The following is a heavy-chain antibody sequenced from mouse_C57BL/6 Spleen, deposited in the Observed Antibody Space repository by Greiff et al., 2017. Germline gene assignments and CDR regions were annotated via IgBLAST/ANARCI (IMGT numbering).Heavy chain of an antibody. Sequence: VQLQQPGAELVKPGASVKMSCKASGYTFTSYWITWVKQRPGQGLEWIGDIYPGSGSTNYNEKFKSKATLTVDTSSSTAYMQLSSLTSEDSAVYYCAREDGNYVYYAMDYWGQGTSVTVSS. CDR1: GYTFTSYW. J-gene: IGHJ4*01. CDR3: AREDGNYVYYAMDY. V-gene: IGHV1-55*01. D-gene: IGHD2-1*01. CDR2: IYPGSGST.